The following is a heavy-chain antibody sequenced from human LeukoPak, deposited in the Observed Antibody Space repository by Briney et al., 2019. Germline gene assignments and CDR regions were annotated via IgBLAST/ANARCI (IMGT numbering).Heavy chain of an antibody. CDR3: ARGYYYDSSGYYYGAFDI. CDR2: IWYDGSNK. CDR1: GFTFSNYA. Sequence: GGSLRLSCAASGFTFSNYAMHWVRQAPGKGLEWVAVIWYDGSNKYYADSVKGRFTISRDNSKNTLYLQMNSLRAEDTAVYYCARGYYYDSSGYYYGAFDIWGQGTMVTVSS. D-gene: IGHD3-22*01. J-gene: IGHJ3*02. V-gene: IGHV3-33*01.